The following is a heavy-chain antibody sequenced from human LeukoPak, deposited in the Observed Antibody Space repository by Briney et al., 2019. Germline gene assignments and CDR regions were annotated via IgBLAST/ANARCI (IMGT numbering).Heavy chain of an antibody. CDR3: ARDRVTMIA. J-gene: IGHJ5*02. CDR1: GFSFTSFW. CDR2: INQDGSEI. Sequence: GGSLRLPCAASGFSFTSFWMTWVGQAPGKGREWVANINQDGSEIYSVASVKGRCTISRDNAKNSVYLQMNSLRPEDTGVYYCARDRVTMIAWGQGTQVTVSP. V-gene: IGHV3-7*01. D-gene: IGHD3-22*01.